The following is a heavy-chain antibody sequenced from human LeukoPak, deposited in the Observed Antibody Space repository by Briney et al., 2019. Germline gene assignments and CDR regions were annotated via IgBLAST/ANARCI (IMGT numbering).Heavy chain of an antibody. V-gene: IGHV3-30*04. D-gene: IGHD1-1*01. CDR1: RFTFSSYP. CDR2: ISYDGSKK. CDR3: ARVGTTTYYYYYMDV. J-gene: IGHJ6*03. Sequence: GGSLRLSCEASRFTFSSYPMHWVRQAPGKGLEWVAVISYDGSKKYYADSVKGRFTISRDNSKNTLYLQMNSLRAEDTAVYYCARVGTTTYYYYYMDVWGKGTTVTISS.